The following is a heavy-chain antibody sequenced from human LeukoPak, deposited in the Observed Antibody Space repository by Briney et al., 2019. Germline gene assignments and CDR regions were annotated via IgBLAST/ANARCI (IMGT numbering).Heavy chain of an antibody. CDR3: ARRAVSGYYTPYYFDY. D-gene: IGHD3-3*01. CDR1: GYSFTSYW. J-gene: IGHJ4*02. V-gene: IGHV5-51*01. CDR2: IYPGDSDT. Sequence: GESLKISCKGSGYSFTSYWIGWVRQIPGKDLEWMGIIYPGDSDTRYSPSFQGQVTISADKSISTAYLQWSSLKASDTAMYYCARRAVSGYYTPYYFDYWGQGTLVIVSS.